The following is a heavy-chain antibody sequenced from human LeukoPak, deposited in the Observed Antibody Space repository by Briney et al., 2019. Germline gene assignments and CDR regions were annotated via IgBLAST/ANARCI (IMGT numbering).Heavy chain of an antibody. Sequence: ASVKVSCKASGGTSSSYAISWVRQAPGQGLEWMGWINPNSGGTNYAQKFQGRVTMTRDTSISTAYMELSRLRSDDTVVYYCARAQHYDSSGYTGGYFDYWGQGTLVTVSS. CDR3: ARAQHYDSSGYTGGYFDY. D-gene: IGHD3-22*01. V-gene: IGHV1-2*02. J-gene: IGHJ4*02. CDR1: GGTSSSYA. CDR2: INPNSGGT.